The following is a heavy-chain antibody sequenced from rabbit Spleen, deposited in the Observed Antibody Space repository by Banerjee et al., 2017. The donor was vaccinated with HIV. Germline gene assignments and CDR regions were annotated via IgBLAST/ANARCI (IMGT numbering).Heavy chain of an antibody. CDR2: IEGGSSGFT. CDR3: ARDTSSSFSSYGMDL. V-gene: IGHV1S40*01. J-gene: IGHJ6*01. D-gene: IGHD1-1*01. CDR1: GVSFSSNSY. Sequence: QSLEESGGDLVKPGASLTLTCTASGVSFSSNSYMCWVRQAPGKGLEWITCIEGGSSGFTYFATWAKGRFTCSKTSSTTVTLQMTRLTAADTATYFCARDTSSSFSSYGMDLWGPGTLVTVS.